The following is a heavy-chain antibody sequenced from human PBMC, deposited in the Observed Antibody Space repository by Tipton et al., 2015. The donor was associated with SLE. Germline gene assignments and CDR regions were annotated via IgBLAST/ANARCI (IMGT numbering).Heavy chain of an antibody. CDR1: GGSINSYY. J-gene: IGHJ4*02. V-gene: IGHV4-59*08. Sequence: LRLSCTVSGGSINSYYWSWIRQPPGKGLEWIGYIYYIGNTNYHPSLKSRVTISADTSKNQFSLKLSSVTAADTAIYYCARQGPPAYFDYWGQGALVTVSS. CDR2: IYYIGNT. CDR3: ARQGPPAYFDY.